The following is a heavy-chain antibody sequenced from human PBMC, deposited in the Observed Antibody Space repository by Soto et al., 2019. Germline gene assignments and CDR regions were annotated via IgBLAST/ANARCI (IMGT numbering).Heavy chain of an antibody. CDR2: IYWDDDK. V-gene: IGHV2-5*02. Sequence: QITLKESGPTLVKPTQTLTLTCTFSGFSLSTRGVGVGWIRQPPGKALEWLALIYWDDDKRYSPSLKRRLTIPKDTSKNRVVLTLTNMDPVDTAASYWAHRGTVTPSSTRRDFDLWGRGTLVTVSS. CDR1: GFSLSTRGVG. J-gene: IGHJ2*01. CDR3: AHRGTVTPSSTRRDFDL. D-gene: IGHD4-17*01.